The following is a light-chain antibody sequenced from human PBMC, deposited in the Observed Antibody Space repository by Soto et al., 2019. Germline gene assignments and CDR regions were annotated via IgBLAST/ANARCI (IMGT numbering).Light chain of an antibody. Sequence: QSALTQPASVSGSPGQSITISCTGTSSDVGGYNYVSWYQQHPGKAPKLMIYDVSNRPSGVSNRFSGSKSGNTASLTISGLQAEDEADYYCSSYTSRSTLVVFGGGTQQTVL. CDR1: SSDVGGYNY. V-gene: IGLV2-14*01. CDR2: DVS. J-gene: IGLJ2*01. CDR3: SSYTSRSTLVV.